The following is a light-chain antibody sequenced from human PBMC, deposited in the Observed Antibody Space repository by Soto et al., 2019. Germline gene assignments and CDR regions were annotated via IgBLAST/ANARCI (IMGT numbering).Light chain of an antibody. CDR1: QGVDNF. V-gene: IGKV1-27*01. J-gene: IGKJ4*01. Sequence: DVQMTQFPSSLSASVGDRVTITCRASQGVDNFLAWYQQKPGKVPKLLIYDASTLQSGVPSRFSGRGSGTDFTLTISGLQPEDVATYYCQNYNTAPLPFGGGTTVEIK. CDR3: QNYNTAPLP. CDR2: DAS.